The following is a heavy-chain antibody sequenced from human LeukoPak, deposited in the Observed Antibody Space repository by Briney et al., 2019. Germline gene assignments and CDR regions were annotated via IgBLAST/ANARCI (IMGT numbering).Heavy chain of an antibody. CDR1: GYTFTGYY. J-gene: IGHJ5*02. CDR3: ARDLSPSYCSSTSCPSAFDP. CDR2: INPNSGGT. Sequence: ASVKVSCKASGYTFTGYYLHWVRQAPGQGLEWMGWINPNSGGTNYAQKFQGRVTMTRDTSISTAYMELSRLRSDDTAVYYCARDLSPSYCSSTSCPSAFDPWGQGTLVTVSS. V-gene: IGHV1-2*02. D-gene: IGHD2-2*01.